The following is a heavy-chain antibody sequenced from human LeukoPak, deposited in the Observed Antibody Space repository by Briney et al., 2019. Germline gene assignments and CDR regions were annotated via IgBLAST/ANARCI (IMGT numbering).Heavy chain of an antibody. J-gene: IGHJ6*02. CDR2: IIPIFGTA. Sequence: GASVKVSCKASGGTFSSYVISWVRQAPGQGLEWMGGIIPIFGTANYAQKFQGRVTITADESTSTAYMELSSLRSEDTAVYYCAEGAYSSSWLGQSLYYYGMDVWGQGTTVTVSS. D-gene: IGHD6-13*01. CDR3: AEGAYSSSWLGQSLYYYGMDV. CDR1: GGTFSSYV. V-gene: IGHV1-69*13.